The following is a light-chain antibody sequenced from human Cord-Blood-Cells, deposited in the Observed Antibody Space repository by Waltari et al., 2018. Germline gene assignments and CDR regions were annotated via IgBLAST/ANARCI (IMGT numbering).Light chain of an antibody. V-gene: IGLV3-21*03. CDR3: QVWDSSSDHVV. Sequence: SYVLTQPPSVSVAPGKTARITCGGNNIGSKSVHWYQQKPGQAPVLVVYDDSDRPSGIRERLAGSNAGNTATLTISRVEAGDEADYYCQVWDSSSDHVVFGGGTKLTVL. CDR1: NIGSKS. J-gene: IGLJ2*01. CDR2: DDS.